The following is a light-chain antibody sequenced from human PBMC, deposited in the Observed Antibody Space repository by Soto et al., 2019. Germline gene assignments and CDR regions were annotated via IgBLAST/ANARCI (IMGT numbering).Light chain of an antibody. V-gene: IGLV1-40*01. CDR1: NSNIGAGYD. J-gene: IGLJ1*01. CDR2: GNT. Sequence: QSVLTQPPSVSGAPGQRVTISCTGTNSNIGAGYDVHWYQQLPGTAPKRLIYGNTIRPSGVPDRFSGSKSGTSASLAIASLQAEDEGDYYCQSYDNSLSGLYVFGTGTKLTVL. CDR3: QSYDNSLSGLYV.